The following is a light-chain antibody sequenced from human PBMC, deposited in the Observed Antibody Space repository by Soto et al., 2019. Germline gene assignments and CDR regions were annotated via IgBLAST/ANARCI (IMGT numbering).Light chain of an antibody. Sequence: IQLTQSPSSLSASVGDRVTITCRASQAISSYLAWYQQKPGKAPNLLIYAASTLQSGVPSRFSGSGSGTDFTLTISSLQPEDFATYFCQQLNSYPLTCGGGTNVEIK. CDR1: QAISSY. CDR3: QQLNSYPLT. J-gene: IGKJ4*01. V-gene: IGKV1-9*01. CDR2: AAS.